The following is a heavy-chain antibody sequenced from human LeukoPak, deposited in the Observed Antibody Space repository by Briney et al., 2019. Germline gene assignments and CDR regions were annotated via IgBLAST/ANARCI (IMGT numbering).Heavy chain of an antibody. CDR3: ARGGVVTPRDI. CDR2: ISYDGSNK. V-gene: IGHV3-30-3*01. J-gene: IGHJ3*02. D-gene: IGHD3-3*01. CDR1: GFTFSSYA. Sequence: GGSLRLSCAASGFTFSSYAMHWVRQAPGKGLEWVAVISYDGSNKYYADSVKGRFTISRDNSKNTLYLQMNSLGAEDTAVYYCARGGVVTPRDIWGQGTMVTVSS.